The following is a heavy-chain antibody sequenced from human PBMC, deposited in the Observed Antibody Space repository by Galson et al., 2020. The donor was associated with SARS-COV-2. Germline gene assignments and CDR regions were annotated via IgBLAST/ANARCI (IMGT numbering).Heavy chain of an antibody. Sequence: GESLKISCKASGYTFTGYYMHWVRQAPGQGLEWMGWINPNSGGTNYAQKFQGRVTMTRDTSISTAYMELSRLRSDDTAVYYCARGIGYSHFDYWGQGTLVTVSS. CDR2: INPNSGGT. J-gene: IGHJ4*02. CDR1: GYTFTGYY. D-gene: IGHD5-18*01. CDR3: ARGIGYSHFDY. V-gene: IGHV1-2*02.